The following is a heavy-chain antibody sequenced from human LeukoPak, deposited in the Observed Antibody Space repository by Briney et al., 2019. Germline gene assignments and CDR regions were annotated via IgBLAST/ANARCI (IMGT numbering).Heavy chain of an antibody. CDR1: GFTFSSYA. Sequence: PGGSLRLSCAASGFTFSSYAMSWVRQAPGKGLEWVSAISGSGGSTYYADSVKGRFTISRDNSKNTLYLQMDSLRAEDTAVYYCAKDNLALEWRPYYFDYWGQGTLVTVSS. V-gene: IGHV3-23*01. CDR3: AKDNLALEWRPYYFDY. D-gene: IGHD3-3*01. CDR2: ISGSGGST. J-gene: IGHJ4*02.